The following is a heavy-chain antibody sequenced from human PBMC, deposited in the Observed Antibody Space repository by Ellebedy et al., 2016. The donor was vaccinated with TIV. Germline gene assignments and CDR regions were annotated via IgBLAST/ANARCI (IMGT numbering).Heavy chain of an antibody. CDR3: ARVRAAAGMAHFDN. CDR1: GGSIRSYY. D-gene: IGHD6-13*01. V-gene: IGHV4-59*01. CDR2: IYYTGST. Sequence: MPSETLSLTCTVSGGSIRSYYWSWIRQSPGKGLKWIGYIYYTGSTNYNPSLKSRVTISVDTSKNQFSLKQRSVTAADTAVYYCARVRAAAGMAHFDNWGQGTLVTVSS. J-gene: IGHJ4*02.